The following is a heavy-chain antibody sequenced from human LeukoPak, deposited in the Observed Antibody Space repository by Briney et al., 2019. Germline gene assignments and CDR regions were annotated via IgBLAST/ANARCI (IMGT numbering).Heavy chain of an antibody. CDR1: GDSVSSNSAA. CDR3: ARDCIVVVPAAIGFVDYYYYMDV. Sequence: SQTLSLTCAISGDSVSSNSAAWNWIRQSPSRGLEWLGRTYYRSKWYNDYAVSVKSRITINPDTSKNQFSLQLNSVTPEDTAVYYCARDCIVVVPAAIGFVDYYYYMDVRGKGTTVTVSS. V-gene: IGHV6-1*01. J-gene: IGHJ6*03. D-gene: IGHD2-2*01. CDR2: TYYRSKWYN.